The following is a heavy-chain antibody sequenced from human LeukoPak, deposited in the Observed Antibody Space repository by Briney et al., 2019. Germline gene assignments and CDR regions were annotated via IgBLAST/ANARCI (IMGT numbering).Heavy chain of an antibody. CDR1: GYTFTSYA. CDR2: INAGNGNT. D-gene: IGHD6-19*01. V-gene: IGHV1-3*01. Sequence: ASVKVSCKASGYTFTSYAMHWVRQAPGQRLEWMGWINAGNGNTKYSQKFQGRVTITRDTSADTAYMELSSLRSEDTAVYYCARAPIAVAGAPFDYWGQGTLVTVSS. CDR3: ARAPIAVAGAPFDY. J-gene: IGHJ4*02.